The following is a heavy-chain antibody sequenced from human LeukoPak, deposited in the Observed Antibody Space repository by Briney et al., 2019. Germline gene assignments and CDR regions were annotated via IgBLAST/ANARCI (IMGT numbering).Heavy chain of an antibody. J-gene: IGHJ4*02. D-gene: IGHD2-8*01. CDR2: IYSSGST. Sequence: SETLSLTCTVPGGSVSNYYWSWIRQPAGKGLEWIGRIYSSGSTNYKPSLKSRVTISVDKSKNQFSLKLSSVTAADTAVYYCAREIANCINGVCPPAGNFDYWGQGTLVTVSS. V-gene: IGHV4-4*07. CDR3: AREIANCINGVCPPAGNFDY. CDR1: GGSVSNYY.